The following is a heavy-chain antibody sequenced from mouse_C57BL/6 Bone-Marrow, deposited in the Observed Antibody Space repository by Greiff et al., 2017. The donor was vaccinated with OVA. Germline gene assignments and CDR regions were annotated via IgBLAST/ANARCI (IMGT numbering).Heavy chain of an antibody. D-gene: IGHD2-3*01. J-gene: IGHJ2*01. CDR3: ARRRNDGYYPFDY. Sequence: VKLMESGPELVKPGASVKISCKASGYAFSSSWMNWVKQRPGKGLEWIGRIYPGDGDTNYNGKFKGKATLTADKSSSTAYMQLSSLTSEDSAVYFCARRRNDGYYPFDYWGQGTTLTVSS. V-gene: IGHV1-82*01. CDR2: IYPGDGDT. CDR1: GYAFSSSW.